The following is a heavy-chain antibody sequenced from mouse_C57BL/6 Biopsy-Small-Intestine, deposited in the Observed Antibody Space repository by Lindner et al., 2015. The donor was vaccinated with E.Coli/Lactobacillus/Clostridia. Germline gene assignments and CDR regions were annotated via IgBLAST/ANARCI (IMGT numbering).Heavy chain of an antibody. CDR1: GFTFSDYG. J-gene: IGHJ3*01. D-gene: IGHD1-1*01. CDR2: ISIGSSDI. V-gene: IGHV5-17*01. CDR3: ARTLYYGSSSWFAY. Sequence: VQLQEVWGGLVKPGGSLKLSCAASGFTFSDYGVHWVRQAPEKGLEWVAYISIGSSDIYYADTVKGRFTISRDNAKNTLFLQMTSLRSDDTAMYYCARTLYYGSSSWFAYWGQGDSGHCLC.